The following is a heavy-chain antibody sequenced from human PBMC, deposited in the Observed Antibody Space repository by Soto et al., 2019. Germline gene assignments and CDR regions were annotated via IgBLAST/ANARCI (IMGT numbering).Heavy chain of an antibody. V-gene: IGHV3-11*06. D-gene: IGHD3-9*01. Sequence: PGGSLRLSCAASGFTFSDYYMSWIRQAPGKGLEWVSYISSSSSYTNYADSVKGRFTISRDNAKNSLYLQMNSLRAEDTAVYYRARDLSPLVIEPNNWFDPWGQGTLVTVSS. CDR2: ISSSSSYT. CDR3: ARDLSPLVIEPNNWFDP. CDR1: GFTFSDYY. J-gene: IGHJ5*02.